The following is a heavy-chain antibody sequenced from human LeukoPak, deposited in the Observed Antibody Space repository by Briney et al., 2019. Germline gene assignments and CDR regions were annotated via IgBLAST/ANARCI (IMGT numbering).Heavy chain of an antibody. J-gene: IGHJ4*02. CDR1: GFTFSNAW. CDR2: IRTEADGGTA. Sequence: PGGSLRLSCAASGFTFSNAWMSWVRQAPGKGLDWVGRIRTEADGGTADYAAPVKGRFTISRDDSKNTLFLQMNSLESEDTAVYYCTETSPHFDYWGQGILVTVSS. V-gene: IGHV3-15*05. CDR3: TETSPHFDY.